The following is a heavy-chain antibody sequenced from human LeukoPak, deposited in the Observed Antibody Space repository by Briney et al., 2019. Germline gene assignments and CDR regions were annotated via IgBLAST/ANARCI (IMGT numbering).Heavy chain of an antibody. D-gene: IGHD3-22*01. CDR2: INPDIGNT. Sequence: ASVKVSCKASGYTSTGYYLHWVRQAPGHGLEWLGWINPDIGNTKYSQKFQGRVTLTRDTSISTAYMEVSRLGSDDTAVYYCARVGHYDSSVYADDVFDFWGQGTMVTVSS. V-gene: IGHV1-2*02. J-gene: IGHJ3*01. CDR3: ARVGHYDSSVYADDVFDF. CDR1: GYTSTGYY.